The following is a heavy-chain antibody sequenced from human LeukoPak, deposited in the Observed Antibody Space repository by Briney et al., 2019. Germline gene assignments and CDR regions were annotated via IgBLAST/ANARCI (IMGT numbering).Heavy chain of an antibody. D-gene: IGHD3-9*01. J-gene: IGHJ4*02. CDR2: INPNSGGT. V-gene: IGHV1-2*02. CDR1: GYTSTGYY. Sequence: ASVKVSCKASGYTSTGYYMHGVRQAPGQGLAWMGWINPNSGGTHDAQKFQVRVTMTKETSISTAYMELSRLRSDDTAVYYCARGWDHFDATSLAYWGQGTLVTVSS. CDR3: ARGWDHFDATSLAY.